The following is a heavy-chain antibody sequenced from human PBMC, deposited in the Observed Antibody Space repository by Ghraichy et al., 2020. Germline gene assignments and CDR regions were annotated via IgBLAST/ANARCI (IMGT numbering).Heavy chain of an antibody. CDR3: ARGGLRSRLVATNYRYYDYCRLYL. D-gene: IGHD5-12*01. V-gene: IGHV4-34*01. CDR1: GGSFSGYY. Sequence: SETLSLTCAVYGGSFSGYYWSWIRQPPGKGLEWIGEINHSGSTNYNPSLKSRVTISVDTSKNQFSLKLSSVTAADTAVYYCARGGLRSRLVATNYRYYDYCRLYLCGQATTVPVSS. J-gene: IGHJ6*02. CDR2: INHSGST.